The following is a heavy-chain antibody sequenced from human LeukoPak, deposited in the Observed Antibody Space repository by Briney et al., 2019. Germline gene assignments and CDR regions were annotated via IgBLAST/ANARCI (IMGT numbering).Heavy chain of an antibody. D-gene: IGHD6-19*01. J-gene: IGHJ3*02. V-gene: IGHV4-39*01. CDR1: GGSISSSSYY. CDR2: IYYSGST. Sequence: SETLSLTCTVSGGSISSSSYYWGWIRQPPGKGLEWIGSIYYSGSTYYNPSLKSRVTISVDTSKNQFSLKLSSVTAADTAVYYCASRPGPWLGYAFDIWGQGTMVTVSS. CDR3: ASRPGPWLGYAFDI.